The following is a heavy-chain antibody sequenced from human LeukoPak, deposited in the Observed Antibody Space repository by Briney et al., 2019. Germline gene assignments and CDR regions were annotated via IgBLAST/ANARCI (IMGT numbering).Heavy chain of an antibody. D-gene: IGHD5-12*01. CDR3: ARGPSGYHNT. CDR2: TSSSDPGT. V-gene: IGHV3-23*01. CDR1: GFRLSSYA. J-gene: IGHJ4*02. Sequence: GGSLRLSCVASGFRLSSYAMSWVRQAPGKGLEWVSATSSSDPGTYYAPSVRGRFTIYRDNSKNTVYLQMNSLRVEDAAIYYCARGPSGYHNTGGQGTLVTVSS.